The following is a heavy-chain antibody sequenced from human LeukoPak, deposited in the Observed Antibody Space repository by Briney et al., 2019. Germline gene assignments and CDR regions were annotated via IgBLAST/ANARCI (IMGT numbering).Heavy chain of an antibody. CDR2: ISGSGGST. CDR1: GFTFSSYA. CDR3: AKASSPMTTVTWGDY. V-gene: IGHV3-23*01. Sequence: PGGSLRLSCAASGFTFSSYAMSWVRQAPGKGLEWVSAISGSGGSTYYADPVKGRFTISRDNSKNTLYLQMNSLRAEDTAVYYCAKASSPMTTVTWGDYWGQGTLVTVSS. J-gene: IGHJ4*02. D-gene: IGHD4-17*01.